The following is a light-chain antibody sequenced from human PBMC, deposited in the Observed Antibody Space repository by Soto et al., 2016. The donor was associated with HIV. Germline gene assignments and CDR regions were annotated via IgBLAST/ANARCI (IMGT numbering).Light chain of an antibody. CDR3: QVWDSSSDHPGV. J-gene: IGLJ1*01. V-gene: IGLV3-21*03. Sequence: SYELTQPPSVSVAPGKTARITCAGNNIGSKNVHWYQQKPGQAPVLVVYDDSDRPSGIPERFSGSNSGNTATLTISRVEGRGWRPYFYCQVWDSSSDHPGVFGTGTKVTVL. CDR2: DDS. CDR1: NIGSKN.